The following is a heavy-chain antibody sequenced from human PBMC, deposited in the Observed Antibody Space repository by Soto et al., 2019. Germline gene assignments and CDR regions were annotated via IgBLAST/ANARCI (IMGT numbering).Heavy chain of an antibody. CDR2: IIPLFGTT. V-gene: IGHV1-69*13. J-gene: IGHJ4*02. D-gene: IGHD6-13*01. CDR3: ARDSIAAAGTDY. Sequence: SVKVSCKASGGTFSSYTIAWVRQAPGQGLEWMGEIIPLFGTTNYVEKFQGRLTITADASTSTAYMELSSLRSEDAAMYYCARDSIAAAGTDYWGQGTLVTVPS. CDR1: GGTFSSYT.